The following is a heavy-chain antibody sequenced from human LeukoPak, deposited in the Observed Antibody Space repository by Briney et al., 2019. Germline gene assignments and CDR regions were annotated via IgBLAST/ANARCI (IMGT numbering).Heavy chain of an antibody. CDR1: GHTFTSYG. CDR2: ISAYNGNT. J-gene: IGHJ6*02. CDR3: ARSADTMVRGVIPSYYYYGMDV. Sequence: EASVKVSCKASGHTFTSYGISWVRQAPGQGLEWMGWISAYNGNTNYAQKLQGRVTMTTDTSTSTAYMELRSLRSDDTAVYYCARSADTMVRGVIPSYYYYGMDVWGQGTTVTVSS. D-gene: IGHD3-10*01. V-gene: IGHV1-18*01.